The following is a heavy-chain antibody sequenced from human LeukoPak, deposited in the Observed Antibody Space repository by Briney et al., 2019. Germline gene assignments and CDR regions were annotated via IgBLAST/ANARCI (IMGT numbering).Heavy chain of an antibody. CDR2: INPSGGST. V-gene: IGHV1-46*01. J-gene: IGHJ4*02. CDR1: GYTFTSYY. CDR3: ARDRPVWASSSWSQLFDY. Sequence: ASVKVSCKASGYTFTSYYMHWVRQAPGQGLEWMGIINPSGGSTSYAQMFQGRVTMTRDTSTSTVYMELSSLRSEDTAVYYCARDRPVWASSSWSQLFDYWGQGTLVTVSS. D-gene: IGHD6-13*01.